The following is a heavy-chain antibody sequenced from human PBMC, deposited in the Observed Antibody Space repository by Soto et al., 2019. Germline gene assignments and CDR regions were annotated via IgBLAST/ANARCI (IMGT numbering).Heavy chain of an antibody. D-gene: IGHD1-26*01. V-gene: IGHV1-69*01. J-gene: IGHJ5*01. Sequence: QVQLVQSGAEVKKPGSSVKVSCKASGGVFRNYAINWVRQAPGQGLAWMGGIIPVFGTAYYPQKFQGRVTITADEYTTTAYMALTSLKTDDTAVYFCARDRWGSYSFDSWGQGTLVTVAS. CDR1: GGVFRNYA. CDR2: IIPVFGTA. CDR3: ARDRWGSYSFDS.